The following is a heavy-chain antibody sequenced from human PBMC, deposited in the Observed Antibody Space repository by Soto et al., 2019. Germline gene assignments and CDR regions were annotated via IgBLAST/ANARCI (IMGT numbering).Heavy chain of an antibody. CDR2: ISGSGDRT. J-gene: IGHJ4*02. CDR3: AKASTYEYVWGSFRYYFDH. D-gene: IGHD3-16*02. V-gene: IGHV3-23*01. CDR1: GFPFSSYA. Sequence: GGSLRLSCAASGFPFSSYAMSWVRQAPGKGLEWVSGISGSGDRTHYVDSVKGRFTISRDNVKNTLYLQMNSLRAEDTAVYYCAKASTYEYVWGSFRYYFDHWGQGALVTVSS.